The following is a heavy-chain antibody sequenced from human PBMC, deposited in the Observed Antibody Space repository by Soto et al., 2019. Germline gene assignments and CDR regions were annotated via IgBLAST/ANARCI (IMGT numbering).Heavy chain of an antibody. V-gene: IGHV3-15*01. CDR1: GLTFIYAW. CDR3: TTDDVDYYGMDV. Sequence: PGWSLRLSCAASGLTFIYAWMTWVRQAPGKGLEWVGRIKNKIDGGTTDYAAPVKGRFSISRDDSKNTLYLEMNSLKTEDTAVYYCTTDDVDYYGMDVWGQGTTVTVSS. CDR2: IKNKIDGGTT. J-gene: IGHJ6*02.